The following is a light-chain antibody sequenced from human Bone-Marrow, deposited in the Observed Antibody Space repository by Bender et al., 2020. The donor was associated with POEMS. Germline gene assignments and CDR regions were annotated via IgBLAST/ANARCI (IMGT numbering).Light chain of an antibody. J-gene: IGLJ3*02. Sequence: QSVLTQPPSVSGAPGQRVTISCTGSSSNTGSGYDINWYQHLPGTAPKLLIYGYNNRPSGVPDRFSGSKSGTSASLAITGLQAEDEGDYYCCSYAGSNTWVFGGGTKLTVL. CDR2: GYN. CDR3: CSYAGSNTWV. V-gene: IGLV1-40*01. CDR1: SSNTGSGYD.